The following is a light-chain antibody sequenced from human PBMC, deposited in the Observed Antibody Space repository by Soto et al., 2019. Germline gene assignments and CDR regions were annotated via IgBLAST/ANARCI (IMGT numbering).Light chain of an antibody. CDR2: GNS. CDR3: QSYDSSRHAGV. J-gene: IGLJ1*01. V-gene: IGLV1-40*01. CDR1: SSNIRAGYD. Sequence: QSVLTQPPSVSGAPGQRVTISCTGSSSNIRAGYDVHWYQQLPGTAPKLLIYGNSNRPSGVPDRFSGSKSGTSASLAITGLQAEDEADYYCQSYDSSRHAGVFGTGTKLTVL.